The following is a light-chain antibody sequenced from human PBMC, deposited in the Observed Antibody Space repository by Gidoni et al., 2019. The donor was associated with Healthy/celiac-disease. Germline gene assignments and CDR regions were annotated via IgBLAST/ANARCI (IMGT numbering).Light chain of an antibody. Sequence: DIVMTQSPDSLAVSLGGRATINCKSSPSVLYSSNNKNYLAWYQQKPGQPPKLLIYWASTRGSWVPDPFSGRGSGSDFTLTISILQAEDVAVYYCQPYYSTPLPFXGXTKVEIK. CDR2: WAS. J-gene: IGKJ4*01. V-gene: IGKV4-1*01. CDR3: QPYYSTPLP. CDR1: PSVLYSSNNKNY.